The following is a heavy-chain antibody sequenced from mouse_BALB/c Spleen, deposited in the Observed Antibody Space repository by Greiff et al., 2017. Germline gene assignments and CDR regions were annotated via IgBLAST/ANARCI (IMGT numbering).Heavy chain of an antibody. J-gene: IGHJ3*01. CDR1: GFSLTSYG. CDR3: ARATPPLAY. CDR2: IWAGGST. Sequence: QVQLKESGPGLVAPSQSLSITCTVSGFSLTSYGVHWVRQPPGKGLEWLGVIWAGGSTNYNSALMSRLSISKDNSKSQVFLKMNSLQTDDTAMYYCARATPPLAYWGQGTLVTVSA. V-gene: IGHV2-9*02. D-gene: IGHD1-1*01.